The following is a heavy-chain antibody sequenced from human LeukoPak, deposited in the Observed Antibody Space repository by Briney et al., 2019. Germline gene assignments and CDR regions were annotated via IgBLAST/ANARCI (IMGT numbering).Heavy chain of an antibody. J-gene: IGHJ3*02. Sequence: SVKVSCKASGVTFSNYAISWVRQAPGQGLEWMGGILPIFGTPDYAQKFQGRVTITTDESTSTAYMELSSLRSEDTAMYYCARGSGPHVWGSYPHFDIWGQGTMVTVSS. D-gene: IGHD3-16*02. CDR2: ILPIFGTP. V-gene: IGHV1-69*05. CDR1: GVTFSNYA. CDR3: ARGSGPHVWGSYPHFDI.